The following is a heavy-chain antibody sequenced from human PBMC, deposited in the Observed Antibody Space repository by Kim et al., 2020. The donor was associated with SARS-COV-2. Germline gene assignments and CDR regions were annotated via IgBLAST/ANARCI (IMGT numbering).Heavy chain of an antibody. D-gene: IGHD5-12*01. CDR1: GYTLTELS. CDR2: FDPEDGET. Sequence: ASVKVSCKVSGYTLTELSMHWVRQAPGKGLEWMGGFDPEDGETIYAQKFQGRVTMTEDTSTDTAYMELSSLRSEDTAVYYCATGGYSGYGPPFFYWGQGTLVTVSS. V-gene: IGHV1-24*01. CDR3: ATGGYSGYGPPFFY. J-gene: IGHJ4*02.